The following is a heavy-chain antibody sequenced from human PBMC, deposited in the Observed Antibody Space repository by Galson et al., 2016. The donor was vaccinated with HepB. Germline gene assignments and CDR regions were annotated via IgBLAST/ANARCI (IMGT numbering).Heavy chain of an antibody. D-gene: IGHD3-10*01. CDR3: ATVWRDLLLPNDAFDI. J-gene: IGHJ3*02. Sequence: SVKVSCKASGYTFSGHYMNWVRQAPGQGLEWMGWINPNSGDTNSPQKFQGKVTLTSDTSISTAYMELSSLRSDDTAVYYCATVWRDLLLPNDAFDIWGQGTMVTVSS. V-gene: IGHV1-2*02. CDR2: INPNSGDT. CDR1: GYTFSGHY.